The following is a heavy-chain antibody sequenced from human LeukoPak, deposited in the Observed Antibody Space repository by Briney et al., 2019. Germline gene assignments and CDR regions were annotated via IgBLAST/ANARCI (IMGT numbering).Heavy chain of an antibody. CDR2: IKQDGSEK. CDR1: GFTFSSYW. CDR3: ARADRMYYYGSGKSY. D-gene: IGHD3-10*01. Sequence: GGSLRLYCAASGFTFSSYWMSWVRQAPGKGLEWVANIKQDGSEKYYVDSVKGRFTISRDNAKNSLYLQMNSLRAEDTAVYYCARADRMYYYGSGKSYWGQGTLVTVSS. J-gene: IGHJ4*02. V-gene: IGHV3-7*03.